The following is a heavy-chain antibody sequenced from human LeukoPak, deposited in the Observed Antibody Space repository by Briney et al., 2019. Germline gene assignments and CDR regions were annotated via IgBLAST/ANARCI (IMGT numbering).Heavy chain of an antibody. V-gene: IGHV4-4*07. CDR3: ARDQYSSSSGLDY. CDR1: GGSISSYY. CDR2: IYTSGST. Sequence: SETLSLTCTVSGGSISSYYWSWTRQPAGKGLEWIGRIYTSGSTNYNPSLKSRVTMSVDTSKNQFSLKLSSVTAADTAVYYCARDQYSSSSGLDYWGQGTLVTVSS. D-gene: IGHD6-6*01. J-gene: IGHJ4*02.